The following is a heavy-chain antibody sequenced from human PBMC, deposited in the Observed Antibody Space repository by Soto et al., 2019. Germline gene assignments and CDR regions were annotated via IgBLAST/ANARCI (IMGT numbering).Heavy chain of an antibody. D-gene: IGHD3-9*01. V-gene: IGHV1-2*04. CDR2: INPNSGGT. CDR3: ARGTKLRYFALSMDV. CDR1: GGTLSGDA. Sequence: ASVKGSCKASGGTLSGDAVGWVRQAPGQGLEWMGWINPNSGGTNYAQKFQGWVTMTRDTSISTAYMELSRLRSEDRAVYYCARGTKLRYFALSMDVWGQGTTVTVSS. J-gene: IGHJ6*02.